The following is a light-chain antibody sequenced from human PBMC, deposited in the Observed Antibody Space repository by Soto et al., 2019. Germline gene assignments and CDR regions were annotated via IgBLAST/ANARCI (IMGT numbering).Light chain of an antibody. CDR2: DVT. CDR1: SSDVGAYNY. CDR3: CSYAGTYTFYV. Sequence: QSVLTQPASVSGSPGQSITISCTGSSSDVGAYNYVSWYQHHPDKAPKLVIYDVTKRPSGVSNRFSGSRSGNTASLTISGLQAEDDADYYCCSYAGTYTFYVFGTGTKVPVL. J-gene: IGLJ1*01. V-gene: IGLV2-14*03.